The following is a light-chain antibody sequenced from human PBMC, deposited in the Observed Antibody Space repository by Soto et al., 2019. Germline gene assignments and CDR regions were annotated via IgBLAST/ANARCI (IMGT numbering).Light chain of an antibody. CDR1: SSNIGSNT. CDR2: SNN. J-gene: IGLJ1*01. Sequence: QSALTQPPSASGTPGQRVTISCSGSSSNIGSNTVNWYQQLPGTAPKLLIYSNNQRPSGVPDRFSGSKSGTSASLAISGLQSEDEADYYCAAWDDSLNGPGYVLGTGTKVTVL. CDR3: AAWDDSLNGPGYV. V-gene: IGLV1-44*01.